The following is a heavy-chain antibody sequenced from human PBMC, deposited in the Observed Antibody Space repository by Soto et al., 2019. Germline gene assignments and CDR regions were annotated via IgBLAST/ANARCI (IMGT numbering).Heavy chain of an antibody. CDR3: TREQTRSHYFDY. J-gene: IGHJ4*02. Sequence: QVQLQESGPGLVKPSQSLSLTCTVSGGSISSGDYYWSWIRQPPGKGLEWIGYIYHSGSTYYNPFLKSRLTISVDTSKNQFSLKLSSVTAADTAVYYCTREQTRSHYFDYWGQGTLVTVSS. CDR1: GGSISSGDYY. CDR2: IYHSGST. V-gene: IGHV4-30-4*01.